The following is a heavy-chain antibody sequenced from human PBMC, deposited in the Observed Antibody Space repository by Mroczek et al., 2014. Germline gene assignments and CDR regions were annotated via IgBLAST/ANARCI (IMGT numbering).Heavy chain of an antibody. Sequence: QVQLVQSGPGLVKPSQTLSLTCTVSGGSISSGSYYWSWIRQPAGKGLEWIGRIYTSGSTNYNPSLKSRVTISVDTSKNQFSLKLSSVTAADTAVYYCARETIFGVVSVLFDPWGQGTLVTVSS. CDR2: IYTSGST. J-gene: IGHJ5*02. V-gene: IGHV4-61*02. D-gene: IGHD3-3*01. CDR3: ARETIFGVVSVLFDP. CDR1: GGSISSGSYY.